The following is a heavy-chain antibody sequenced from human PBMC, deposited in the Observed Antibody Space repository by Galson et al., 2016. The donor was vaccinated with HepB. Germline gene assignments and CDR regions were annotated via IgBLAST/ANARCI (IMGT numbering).Heavy chain of an antibody. V-gene: IGHV5-51*01. CDR3: ARRGDGYKFDN. J-gene: IGHJ4*02. D-gene: IGHD5-24*01. CDR2: VPPGASDP. CDR1: GSKFSHYW. Sequence: QSGAEVKKPGESLQISCQGSGSKFSHYWIACVRQMPGKGLEWVGVVPPGASDPIYSPSFQGQVTISADKSLTPAYVQWSSLRASDTAMYYCARRGDGYKFDNWGQGTLVTVSS.